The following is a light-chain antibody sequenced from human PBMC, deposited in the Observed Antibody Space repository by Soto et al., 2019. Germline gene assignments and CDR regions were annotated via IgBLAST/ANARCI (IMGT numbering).Light chain of an antibody. CDR3: SSYTRSSTQV. CDR2: EVS. V-gene: IGLV2-14*01. Sequence: QSALTQPASVSGPPGQSITISCTGTSSDVGGYNYVSWYQQHPGNAPKLMIYEVSYRPSGVSKRFSGSKSGNTASLTISGLQAEDEADYYCSSYTRSSTQVFGAGTKVTVL. CDR1: SSDVGGYNY. J-gene: IGLJ1*01.